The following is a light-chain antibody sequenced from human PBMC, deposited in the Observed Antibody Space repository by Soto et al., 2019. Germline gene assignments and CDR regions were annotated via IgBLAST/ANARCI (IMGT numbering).Light chain of an antibody. V-gene: IGKV3-20*01. CDR1: QSVRSSY. Sequence: EIVLTQSPGTLSLSPGERATLSCRASQSVRSSYLAWYQQKLGQAPRLLIYGVSNRATGIPDRFSGSGSGTDFTLTISRPESEDFAVSYCQQYGTSPRTFGQGTKVEIK. CDR2: GVS. J-gene: IGKJ1*01. CDR3: QQYGTSPRT.